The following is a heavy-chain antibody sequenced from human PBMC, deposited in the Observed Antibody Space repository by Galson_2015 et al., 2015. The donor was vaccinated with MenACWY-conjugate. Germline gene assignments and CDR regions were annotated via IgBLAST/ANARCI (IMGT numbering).Heavy chain of an antibody. D-gene: IGHD4-23*01. V-gene: IGHV3-23*01. CDR3: ASPAPSPHDYGGYFDY. J-gene: IGHJ4*02. CDR2: ISGSGGST. Sequence: SLRLSCAASGFTFSSYAMSWVRQAPGKGLEWVSAISGSGGSTYYADSVKGRFTISRDNSKNTLYLQMNSLRAEDTAVYYCASPAPSPHDYGGYFDYWGQGTLVTVSS. CDR1: GFTFSSYA.